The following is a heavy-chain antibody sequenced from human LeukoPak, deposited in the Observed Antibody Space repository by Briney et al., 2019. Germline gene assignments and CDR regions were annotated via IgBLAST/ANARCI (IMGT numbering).Heavy chain of an antibody. D-gene: IGHD6-19*01. CDR2: INAGNGNT. V-gene: IGHV1-3*03. CDR1: GYTFTSYA. Sequence: GASVKVSCKASGYTFTSYAMHWVRQAPGQRLEWMGWINAGNGNTKYSQEFQGRVTITRDTSASTAYMELSSLRSEDMAVYYCARSGTGIAVAEGLSAFDIWGQGTMVTVSS. CDR3: ARSGTGIAVAEGLSAFDI. J-gene: IGHJ3*02.